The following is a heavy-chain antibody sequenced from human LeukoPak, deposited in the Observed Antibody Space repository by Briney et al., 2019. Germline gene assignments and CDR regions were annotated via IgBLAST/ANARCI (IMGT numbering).Heavy chain of an antibody. CDR2: IYHSGST. CDR1: GYSISSGYY. V-gene: IGHV4-38-2*01. D-gene: IGHD6-13*01. CDR3: ARRGSSSWLFDY. Sequence: SETLSLTCAASGYSISSGYYWGWIRQPRGKGLEWIGNIYHSGSTYYNPSLKSRVTISVDTSKNQFSLKLSSVTAADTAVYYCARRGSSSWLFDYWGQGTLVTVSS. J-gene: IGHJ4*02.